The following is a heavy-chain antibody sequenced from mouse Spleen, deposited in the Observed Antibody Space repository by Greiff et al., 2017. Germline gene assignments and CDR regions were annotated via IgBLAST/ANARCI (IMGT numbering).Heavy chain of an antibody. J-gene: IGHJ4*01. CDR1: GFTFSDYY. CDR3: AREEEDYAMDY. Sequence: EVQVVESEGGLVQPGSSMKLSCTASGFTFSDYYMAWVRQVPEKGLEWVANINYDGSSTYYLDSLKSRFIISRDNAKNILYLQMSSLKSEDTATYYCAREEEDYAMDYWGQGTSVTVSS. CDR2: INYDGSST. V-gene: IGHV5-16*01.